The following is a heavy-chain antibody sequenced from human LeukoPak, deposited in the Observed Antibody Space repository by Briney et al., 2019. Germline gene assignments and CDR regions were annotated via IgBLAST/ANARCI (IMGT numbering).Heavy chain of an antibody. CDR2: TYYRSKWYN. CDR1: GDSVSSNSAA. Sequence: SQTLSLTCAISGDSVSSNSAAWNWIRQSPSRGLEWLGRTYYRSKWYNDYAVSVKSRITINPDTSKNQFSLQLNSVTPEDTAVYYCVRQYYYGSGSYFWAPDYWGQGTLVTVSS. CDR3: VRQYYYGSGSYFWAPDY. V-gene: IGHV6-1*01. D-gene: IGHD3-10*01. J-gene: IGHJ4*02.